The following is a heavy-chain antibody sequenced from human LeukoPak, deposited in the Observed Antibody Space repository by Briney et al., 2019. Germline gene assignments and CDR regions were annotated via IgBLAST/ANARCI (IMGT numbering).Heavy chain of an antibody. CDR1: GFTFSSYA. V-gene: IGHV3-23*01. D-gene: IGHD4-17*01. J-gene: IGHJ6*02. Sequence: GGSLRLSCAASGFTFSSYAMSWVRQAPGKGLEWVSAISGSGGSTYYADSVKGRFTISRDNSKNTLYLQMNSLRAEDTAVYYCAKAFGDYVSYYYYGMDAWGQGTTVTVSS. CDR2: ISGSGGST. CDR3: AKAFGDYVSYYYYGMDA.